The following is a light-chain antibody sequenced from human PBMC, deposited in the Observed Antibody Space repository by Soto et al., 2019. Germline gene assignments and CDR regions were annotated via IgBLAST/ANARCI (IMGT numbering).Light chain of an antibody. CDR1: QTISSW. V-gene: IGKV1-5*01. CDR3: QQYNSYWV. CDR2: DAS. J-gene: IGKJ1*01. Sequence: DIHMTQSPSTLSGSVGDRVTITCRASQTISSWLAWYQQKPGKAPKLLIYDASTLEAGVPSRFSGNGSGTEFTLTISSLQPDDFATYHCQQYNSYWVFGQGTKVDTK.